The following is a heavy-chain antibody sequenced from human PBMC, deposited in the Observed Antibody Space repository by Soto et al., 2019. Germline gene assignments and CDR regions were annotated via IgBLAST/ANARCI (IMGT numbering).Heavy chain of an antibody. CDR2: IWYDGSNK. V-gene: IGHV3-33*01. J-gene: IGHJ6*02. Sequence: QVQLVESGGGVVQPGRSLRLSCAASGFTFSSYGMHWVRQAPGKGLEWVAVIWYDGSNKYYADSVKGRFTISRDNSKNTLYLQMNSLRAEDTAVYYCARDTTGRVGDVWGQGTTVTVSS. D-gene: IGHD4-17*01. CDR3: ARDTTGRVGDV. CDR1: GFTFSSYG.